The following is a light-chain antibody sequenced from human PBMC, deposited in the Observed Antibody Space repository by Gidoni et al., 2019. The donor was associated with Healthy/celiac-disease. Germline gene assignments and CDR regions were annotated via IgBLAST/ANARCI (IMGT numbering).Light chain of an antibody. CDR2: RDS. J-gene: IGLJ2*01. Sequence: SYELTQALSVSVALGQTDRSTCGGNYIGSKNVHCDKQQPGQAPVLVIYRDSNRPSGIHERFSGSNSGNTATLTISRAQAEYAADYYCQVWDSSTVIFGGGTKLTVL. V-gene: IGLV3-9*01. CDR1: YIGSKN. CDR3: QVWDSSTVI.